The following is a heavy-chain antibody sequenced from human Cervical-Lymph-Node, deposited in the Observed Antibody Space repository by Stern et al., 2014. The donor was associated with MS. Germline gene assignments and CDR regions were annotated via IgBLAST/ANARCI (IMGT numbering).Heavy chain of an antibody. CDR1: GFTVSNKY. J-gene: IGHJ5*02. CDR3: ASEGPGRRGYYSNWFDP. D-gene: IGHD3-3*01. CDR2: IYSGGST. Sequence: EVQLVESGGGLVQPGGSLRLSCAASGFTVSNKYMTWVRQAPGKGLEWVSVIYSGGSTYYADSVKGRFTISRDNSKNTLYLQMNSLRAEDTAVYYCASEGPGRRGYYSNWFDPWGQGTLVTVSS. V-gene: IGHV3-66*02.